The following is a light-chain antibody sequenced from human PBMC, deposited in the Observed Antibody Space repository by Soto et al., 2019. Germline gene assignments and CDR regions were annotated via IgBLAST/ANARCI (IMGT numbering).Light chain of an antibody. CDR1: QSVTNY. Sequence: EIVLTQSPATLSLSPGESVTRSCRASQSVTNYLAWYQHKPGQAPRLLIYDASNRATGIPARFSGRGSGTDFTLTISSLEPEDVAIYYCHQRSNWPLTFGGGTRVQIQ. CDR3: HQRSNWPLT. CDR2: DAS. J-gene: IGKJ4*01. V-gene: IGKV3-11*01.